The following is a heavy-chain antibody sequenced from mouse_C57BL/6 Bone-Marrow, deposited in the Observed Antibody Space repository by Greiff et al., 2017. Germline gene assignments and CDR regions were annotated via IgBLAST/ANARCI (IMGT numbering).Heavy chain of an antibody. V-gene: IGHV1-54*01. CDR3: SRRPYTTVVAFYAIDY. CDR1: GYAFTNYL. CDR2: INPGSGGT. D-gene: IGHD1-1*01. Sequence: VMLQESGAELVRPGTSVKVSCKASGYAFTNYLIEWVKQRPGQGLEWIGVINPGSGGTNYNEKFKGKATLTADKSSSTAYMQSSSLTSDDSSVYFCSRRPYTTVVAFYAIDYWGQGTSVTV. J-gene: IGHJ4*01.